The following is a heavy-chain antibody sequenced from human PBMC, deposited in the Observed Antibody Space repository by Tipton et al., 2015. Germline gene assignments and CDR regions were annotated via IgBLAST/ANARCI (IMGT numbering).Heavy chain of an antibody. J-gene: IGHJ6*02. V-gene: IGHV4-31*03. CDR2: IHYRGTT. CDR1: GGSISNGAYY. Sequence: TLSLTCTVSGGSISNGAYYWSWIRQYPGKGLEWIGHIHYRGTTHYNPSLQSRVTMSVDTSKNYFSLNLTSVTAAGTAVYYCARHRNYALWSGDPYEIDVWGQGTTVAVSS. CDR3: ARHRNYALWSGDPYEIDV. D-gene: IGHD3-3*01.